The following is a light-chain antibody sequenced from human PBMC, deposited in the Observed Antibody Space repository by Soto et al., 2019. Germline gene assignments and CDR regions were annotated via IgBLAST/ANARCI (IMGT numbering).Light chain of an antibody. J-gene: IGLJ3*02. V-gene: IGLV2-14*01. CDR2: DVT. CDR1: SSDVGGYNY. Sequence: QSALTKPASVSGSPGQSITISCTGTSSDVGGYNYVSWYQQHPGKAPKLMIYDVTNRPSGVSNRFSGSKSGNTASLTISGLQAEDEADYYCSSYTSSSTPLVFGGGTQLTVL. CDR3: SSYTSSSTPLV.